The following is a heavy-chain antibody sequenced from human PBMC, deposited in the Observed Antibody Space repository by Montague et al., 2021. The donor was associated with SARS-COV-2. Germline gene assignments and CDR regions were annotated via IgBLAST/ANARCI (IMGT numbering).Heavy chain of an antibody. V-gene: IGHV4-59*01. CDR1: GGPISTYH. CDR2: IYYSGST. Sequence: SETLSLTCTVSGGPISTYHWCWFRQPPGRGLVWIGYIYYSGSTDYSHPLKSRVTISLGTSQNQFSLKVTSVTAADTAVYYCASGGGYYNYGLDVRGPGTTVAIS. CDR3: ASGGGYYNYGLDV. J-gene: IGHJ6*02. D-gene: IGHD3-3*01.